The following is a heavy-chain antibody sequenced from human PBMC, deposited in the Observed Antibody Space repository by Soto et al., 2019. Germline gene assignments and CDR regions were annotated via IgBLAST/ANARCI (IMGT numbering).Heavy chain of an antibody. J-gene: IGHJ3*01. CDR3: ARWSQDAFAF. V-gene: IGHV1-46*01. CDR1: GYTFTTYY. CDR2: INANYGST. Sequence: ASVEVSCKXSGYTFTTYYIHWVRQAPGQGLEWMGIINANYGSTTYAQKFQGRVSMTRDTSTSTVYMELSSLRSEDTAVYYCARWSQDAFAFWGQGTMVTVSS.